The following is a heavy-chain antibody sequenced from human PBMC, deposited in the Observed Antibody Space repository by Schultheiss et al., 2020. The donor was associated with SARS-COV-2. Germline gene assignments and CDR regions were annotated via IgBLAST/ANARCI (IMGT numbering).Heavy chain of an antibody. V-gene: IGHV4-61*08. CDR2: VSYSGTT. J-gene: IGHJ4*02. CDR1: GGSINSGGYY. Sequence: SQTLSLTCTVSGGSINSGGYYWSWIRQPPGKGLEWIGHVSYSGTTNYNPSLKSRLTISVDTSKNQFSLKLSSVTAADTAVYYCARHTDRSGLDYWGQGTLVTVSS. CDR3: ARHTDRSGLDY. D-gene: IGHD3-22*01.